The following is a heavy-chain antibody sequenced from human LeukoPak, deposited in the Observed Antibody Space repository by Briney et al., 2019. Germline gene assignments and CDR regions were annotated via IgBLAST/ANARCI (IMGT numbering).Heavy chain of an antibody. J-gene: IGHJ4*02. V-gene: IGHV1-2*02. CDR3: ARDWELLGDPDY. Sequence: ASVKVSCKASGYTFTGYYMHWVRQAPGQGLEWMGWINPNSGATNYAQKLQGRVTMTTDTSTSTAYMELRSLRSDDTAVYYCARDWELLGDPDYWGQGTLVTVSS. CDR2: INPNSGAT. D-gene: IGHD1-26*01. CDR1: GYTFTGYY.